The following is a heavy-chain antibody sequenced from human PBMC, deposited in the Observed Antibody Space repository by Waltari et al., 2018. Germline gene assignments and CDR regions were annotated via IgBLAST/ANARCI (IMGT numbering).Heavy chain of an antibody. CDR1: GFTFSSYA. J-gene: IGHJ3*02. Sequence: EVQLLESGGGLVQPGGSLILSCAASGFTFSSYAMSWVRQAPGKGLEWVSVIYSGGSTYYADSVKGRFTISRDNSKNTLYLQMNSLRAEDTAVYYCAKERDAAFDIWGQGTMVTVSS. CDR3: AKERDAAFDI. V-gene: IGHV3-23*03. CDR2: IYSGGST.